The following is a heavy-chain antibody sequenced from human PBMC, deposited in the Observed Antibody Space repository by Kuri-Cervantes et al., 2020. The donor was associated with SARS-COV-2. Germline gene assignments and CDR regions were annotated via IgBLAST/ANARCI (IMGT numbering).Heavy chain of an antibody. CDR1: GGTFSSYA. Sequence: SVKVSCKASGGTFSSYAISWVQQAPGQGLEWMGGIIPIFGTANYAQKFQGRVTITADESTTTAYMELSSLRSDDTAVYYCARGRTSGVLTAILWWGQGTLVTVSS. CDR2: IIPIFGTA. CDR3: ARGRTSGVLTAILW. J-gene: IGHJ4*02. D-gene: IGHD2-21*02. V-gene: IGHV1-69*13.